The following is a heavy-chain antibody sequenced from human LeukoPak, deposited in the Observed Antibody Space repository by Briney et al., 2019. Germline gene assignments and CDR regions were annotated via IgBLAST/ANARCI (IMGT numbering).Heavy chain of an antibody. D-gene: IGHD6-13*01. V-gene: IGHV4-61*02. CDR2: INTSRST. Sequence: SETLSLTCTVSGGSISSGSYYWSWIRQPAGKGLEWIGRINTSRSTNYNPSLKSRVTMSADTSKNQFSLKLNSVTAADTAMYYCARDRRSSWYVRSVYYYYMDVWGKGTTVAISS. J-gene: IGHJ6*03. CDR3: ARDRRSSWYVRSVYYYYMDV. CDR1: GGSISSGSYY.